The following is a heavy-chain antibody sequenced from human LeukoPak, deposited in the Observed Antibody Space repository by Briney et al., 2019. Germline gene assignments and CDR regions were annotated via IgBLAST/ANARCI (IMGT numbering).Heavy chain of an antibody. CDR1: GFTFSDYY. Sequence: PGGSLRLSCAASGFTFSDYYMSWIRQAPGKGLEWVAVISYDGSNKYYADSVKGRFTISRDNSKNTLYLQMNSLRAEDTAVYYCAKDSGIGGVIAGPETFDYWGQGTLVTVSS. J-gene: IGHJ4*02. CDR3: AKDSGIGGVIAGPETFDY. D-gene: IGHD2/OR15-2a*01. CDR2: ISYDGSNK. V-gene: IGHV3-30*18.